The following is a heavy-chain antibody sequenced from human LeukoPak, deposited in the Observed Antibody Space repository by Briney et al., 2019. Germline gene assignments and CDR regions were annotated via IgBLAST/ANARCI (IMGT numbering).Heavy chain of an antibody. Sequence: GGSLRLSCAASGFTFSDYYVSWIRQAPGKGLEWVSYISSSGSTIYYADSVKGRFTISRDNAKNSLYLQMNSLRAEDTAVYYCAREDIVATFDYWGQGTLVTVSS. CDR2: ISSSGSTI. V-gene: IGHV3-11*04. D-gene: IGHD5-12*01. J-gene: IGHJ4*02. CDR3: AREDIVATFDY. CDR1: GFTFSDYY.